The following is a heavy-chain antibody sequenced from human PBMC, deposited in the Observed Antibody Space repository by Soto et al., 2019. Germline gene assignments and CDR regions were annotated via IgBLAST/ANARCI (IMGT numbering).Heavy chain of an antibody. CDR3: AKVLNYYDSSGYVCGLDY. D-gene: IGHD3-22*01. CDR1: GFTFSSYG. J-gene: IGHJ4*02. CDR2: ISYDGSNK. V-gene: IGHV3-30*18. Sequence: PGGSLRLSCAASGFTFSSYGMHWVRQAPGKGLEWVAVISYDGSNKYYADSVKGRFTISRDNSKNTLYLQMNSLRAEDTAVYYFAKVLNYYDSSGYVCGLDYWGQGTLVTVSS.